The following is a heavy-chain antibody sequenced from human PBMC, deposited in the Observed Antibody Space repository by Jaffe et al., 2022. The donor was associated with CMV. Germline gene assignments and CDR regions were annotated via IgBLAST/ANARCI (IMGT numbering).Heavy chain of an antibody. CDR3: TSRPSDYYDSSGYFSFDQ. CDR2: IRSKVNNYAT. CDR1: GFTFSGSA. J-gene: IGHJ4*02. Sequence: EVQLVESGGGLVQPGGSLKLSCAASGFTFSGSALHWVRQASGKGLEWVGRIRSKVNNYATTYAASVKGRFTISRDDSQKTAYLQMNSLKTEDTAVYYCTSRPSDYYDSSGYFSFDQWGQGTLVTVSS. D-gene: IGHD3-22*01. V-gene: IGHV3-73*02.